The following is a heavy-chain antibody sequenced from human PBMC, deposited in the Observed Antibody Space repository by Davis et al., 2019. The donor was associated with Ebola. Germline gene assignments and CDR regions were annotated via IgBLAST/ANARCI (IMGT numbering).Heavy chain of an antibody. CDR3: ARERQWLVRVFDY. V-gene: IGHV1-69*06. CDR1: GGTFSSYA. Sequence: AASVKVSCKASGGTFSSYAVSWVRQAPGQGLEWMGGIIPIFGTANYAQKFQGRVTITADKSTSTAYMELSSLRSEDTAVYYCARERQWLVRVFDYWGQGTLVTVSS. J-gene: IGHJ4*02. D-gene: IGHD6-19*01. CDR2: IIPIFGTA.